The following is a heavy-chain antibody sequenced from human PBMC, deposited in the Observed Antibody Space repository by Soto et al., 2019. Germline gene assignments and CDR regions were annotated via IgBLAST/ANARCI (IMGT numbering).Heavy chain of an antibody. CDR3: AKDSLPILRFLEWLLDY. CDR1: AFTFSSYW. J-gene: IGHJ4*02. CDR2: IKQDGSEK. D-gene: IGHD3-3*01. Sequence: GGSLRLSCAASAFTFSSYWMSWVRQAPGKGLEWVANIKQDGSEKYYVDSVKGRFTISRDNAKNSLYLQMNSLRAEDTAVYYCAKDSLPILRFLEWLLDYWGQGTLVTVSS. V-gene: IGHV3-7*03.